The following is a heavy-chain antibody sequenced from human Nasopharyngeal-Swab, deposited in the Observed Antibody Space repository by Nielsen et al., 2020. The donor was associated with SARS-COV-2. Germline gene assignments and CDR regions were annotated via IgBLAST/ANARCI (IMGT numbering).Heavy chain of an antibody. CDR1: GGSISSSSYY. J-gene: IGHJ4*02. Sequence: SETLSLTCTVSGGSISSSSYYWGWLPQPPGTAWEWIGSIYYSGSTYYNPSLKSRITITVDTSKNQFFLNLSSVTAADTAVYYCARTTSAYYYGSGPYYFDYWGQGTLVTVSS. V-gene: IGHV4-39*01. D-gene: IGHD3-10*01. CDR2: IYYSGST. CDR3: ARTTSAYYYGSGPYYFDY.